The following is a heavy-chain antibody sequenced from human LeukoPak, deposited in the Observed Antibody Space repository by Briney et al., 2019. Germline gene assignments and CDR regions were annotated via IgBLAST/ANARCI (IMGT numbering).Heavy chain of an antibody. CDR2: ISGSGGST. CDR3: AKDVSVLYGMDV. CDR1: GFTFGSYA. D-gene: IGHD2-8*01. J-gene: IGHJ6*02. Sequence: GGSLRLSCAASGFTFGSYAMSWVRQAPGKGLEWVSAISGSGGSTYYADSVKGRFTISRDNSKNTLYLQMNSLRAEDTAVYYCAKDVSVLYGMDVWGQGTTVTVSS. V-gene: IGHV3-23*01.